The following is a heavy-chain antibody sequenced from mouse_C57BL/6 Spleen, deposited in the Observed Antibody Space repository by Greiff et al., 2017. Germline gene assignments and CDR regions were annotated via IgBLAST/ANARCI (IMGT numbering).Heavy chain of an antibody. CDR1: GFTFTDYY. V-gene: IGHV7-3*01. D-gene: IGHD2-1*01. CDR3: ARYIVLTTQYFDV. CDR2: IRNKANGYTT. J-gene: IGHJ1*03. Sequence: EVKLMESGGGLVQPGGSLSLSCAASGFTFTDYYMSWVRQPPGKALEWLGFIRNKANGYTTEYSASVKGRFTISRDNSQSILYLQMNALRAEDSATYYCARYIVLTTQYFDVWGTGTTVTVSS.